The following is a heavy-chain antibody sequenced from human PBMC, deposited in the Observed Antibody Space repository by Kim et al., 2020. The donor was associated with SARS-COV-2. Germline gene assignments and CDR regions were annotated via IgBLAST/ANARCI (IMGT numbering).Heavy chain of an antibody. Sequence: GSLRLSCAASGFTFSSYAMHWVRQAPGKGLEWVAVISYDGSNKYYADSVKGRFTISRDNSKNTLYLQMNSLRAEDTAVYYCARDIGVYEVSSGWYGDYYYYGMDVWGQGTTVTVSS. J-gene: IGHJ6*02. V-gene: IGHV3-30*04. CDR1: GFTFSSYA. CDR2: ISYDGSNK. D-gene: IGHD6-19*01. CDR3: ARDIGVYEVSSGWYGDYYYYGMDV.